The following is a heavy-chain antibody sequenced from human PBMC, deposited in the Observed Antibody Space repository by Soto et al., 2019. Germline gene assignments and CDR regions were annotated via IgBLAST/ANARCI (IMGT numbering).Heavy chain of an antibody. J-gene: IGHJ6*02. D-gene: IGHD2-2*01. Sequence: SLRLSCAASGFTFSSYTMNWVRQAPGKGLEWVSLISARGGSTYYADSVKGRFTISRDNSKSTLYLQMNSLRAEDTGVYYCARDPPNAKTQLDYGMDVWGQGTAVTVSS. CDR2: ISARGGST. V-gene: IGHV3-23*01. CDR3: ARDPPNAKTQLDYGMDV. CDR1: GFTFSSYT.